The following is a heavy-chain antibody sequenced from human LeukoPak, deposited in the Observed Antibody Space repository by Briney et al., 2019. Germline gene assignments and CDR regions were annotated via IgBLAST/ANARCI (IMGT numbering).Heavy chain of an antibody. Sequence: ASVKVSCKASGYTFTGYYMHWVRQAPGQGLEWMGWINPNSGGTNYAQKFQGRVTMTRDTSISTAYMELSRLRSDDTAVYYCARSRHYYDSSGYYYDPGDYWGQGTLVTVSS. CDR1: GYTFTGYY. J-gene: IGHJ4*02. V-gene: IGHV1-2*02. D-gene: IGHD3-22*01. CDR3: ARSRHYYDSSGYYYDPGDY. CDR2: INPNSGGT.